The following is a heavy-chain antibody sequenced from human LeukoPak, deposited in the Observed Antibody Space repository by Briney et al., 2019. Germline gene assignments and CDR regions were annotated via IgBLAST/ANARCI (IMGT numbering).Heavy chain of an antibody. V-gene: IGHV3-23*01. CDR1: GFTFSSYA. CDR3: VRAQGDLDY. Sequence: PGGSLRLSCAASGFTFSSYAMSWVRQAPGKGVEWVSGISGNSGSTYYADSVKGRFTISRDNSKNTLYMQMNSLRAEDTAVYYCVRAQGDLDYWGQGTLVTVSS. J-gene: IGHJ4*02. CDR2: ISGNSGST. D-gene: IGHD3-16*01.